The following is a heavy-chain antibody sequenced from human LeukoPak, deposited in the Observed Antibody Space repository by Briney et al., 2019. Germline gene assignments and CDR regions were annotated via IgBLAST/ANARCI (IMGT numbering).Heavy chain of an antibody. Sequence: GGSLRLSCAASGFTFSSYAMSWVRQAPGKGLEWVSAISGSGGSTYYADSVKGRFIISRDNSKNTLYLQMNSLRAEDTAVYCCAKDWTLMVSTDYWGQGTLVTVSS. CDR1: GFTFSSYA. J-gene: IGHJ4*02. CDR3: AKDWTLMVSTDY. CDR2: ISGSGGST. D-gene: IGHD2-8*01. V-gene: IGHV3-23*01.